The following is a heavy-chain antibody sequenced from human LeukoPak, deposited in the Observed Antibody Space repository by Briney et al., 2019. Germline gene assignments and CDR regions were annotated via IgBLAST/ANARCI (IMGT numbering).Heavy chain of an antibody. CDR1: GGSISSYY. D-gene: IGHD3-22*01. CDR3: ARDRYYYDSSGSTFDY. Sequence: SETLSLTCTVSGGSISSYYWSWIRQPPGKGLEWIGYIYYSGSTNYNPSLKSRVTISVDTSKNQFSLKLSSVTAADTAVYYCARDRYYYDSSGSTFDYWGQGTLSPSPQ. V-gene: IGHV4-59*01. CDR2: IYYSGST. J-gene: IGHJ4*02.